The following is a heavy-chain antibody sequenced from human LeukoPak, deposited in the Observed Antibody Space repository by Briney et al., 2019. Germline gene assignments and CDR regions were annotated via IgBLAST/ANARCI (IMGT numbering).Heavy chain of an antibody. CDR1: GDSVSSNGAA. J-gene: IGHJ5*02. CDR2: TYYRSKWYD. Sequence: SQTLSLTCAISGDSVSSNGAAWNWIRQSPSRGLEWLGRTYYRSKWYDDYAVFVKGRISINPDTSKNQFSLQLNSVTPEDTAVYHCARGNLASAGYNWFDPWGQGTLVTVSS. D-gene: IGHD6-13*01. V-gene: IGHV6-1*01. CDR3: ARGNLASAGYNWFDP.